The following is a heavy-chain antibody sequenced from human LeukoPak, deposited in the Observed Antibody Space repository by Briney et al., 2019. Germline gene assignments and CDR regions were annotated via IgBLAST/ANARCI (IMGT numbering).Heavy chain of an antibody. CDR2: INPNSGGT. CDR1: GHTFSGYY. V-gene: IGHV1-2*02. J-gene: IGHJ3*02. Sequence: ASVTVSCKASGHTFSGYYMHWVRQAPGQGLEWMGWINPNSGGTNYAQKFQGRVTMTRDTSISTAYMELSRLRSDDTAVYYCARARLPRAYDAFDIWGQGTMVTVSS. D-gene: IGHD6-25*01. CDR3: ARARLPRAYDAFDI.